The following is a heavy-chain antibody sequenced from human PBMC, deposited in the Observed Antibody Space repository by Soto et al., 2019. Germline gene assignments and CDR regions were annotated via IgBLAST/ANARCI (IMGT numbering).Heavy chain of an antibody. J-gene: IGHJ6*03. Sequence: ASVKVSCKASGYTFTSYDINWARQATGQGLEWMGWMNPNSGNTGYAQKFQGRVTMTRNTSISTAYMELSSLRSEDTAVYYCARGRKVRGVSYYYYMDVWGKGTTVTVSS. CDR1: GYTFTSYD. CDR3: ARGRKVRGVSYYYYMDV. D-gene: IGHD3-10*01. CDR2: MNPNSGNT. V-gene: IGHV1-8*01.